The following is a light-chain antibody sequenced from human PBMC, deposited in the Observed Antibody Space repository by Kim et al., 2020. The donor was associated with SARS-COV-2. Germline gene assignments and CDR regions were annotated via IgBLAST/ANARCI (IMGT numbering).Light chain of an antibody. CDR1: QSVSSK. V-gene: IGKV3-15*01. J-gene: IGKJ5*01. CDR3: QQYSDWPPIT. Sequence: EVVMTQSPATLSVSPGERAALSCRASQSVSSKLAWYQQKPGQAPRLLIYDASTRASGIPARFIGSGSGTEFTLTIFRLQSEDFALYYCQQYSDWPPITFGQGKRREIK. CDR2: DAS.